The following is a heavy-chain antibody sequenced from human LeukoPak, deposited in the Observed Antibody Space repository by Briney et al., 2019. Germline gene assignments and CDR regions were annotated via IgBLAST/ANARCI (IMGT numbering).Heavy chain of an antibody. CDR3: AREGRSGAFDI. Sequence: PGRSLRLSCAASGFTFSSYGMHWVRQAPGKGLEWVAVIWYDGSNKYYADSVKGRFTISRDNSKNTLYLQMNSLRAEDTAVYYCAREGRSGAFDIWGQGTMDTVSS. CDR2: IWYDGSNK. V-gene: IGHV3-33*01. CDR1: GFTFSSYG. J-gene: IGHJ3*02.